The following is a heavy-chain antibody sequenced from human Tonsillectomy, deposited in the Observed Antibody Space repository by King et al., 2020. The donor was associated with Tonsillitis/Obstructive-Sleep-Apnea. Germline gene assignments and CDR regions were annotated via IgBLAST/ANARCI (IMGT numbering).Heavy chain of an antibody. Sequence: ERQLVQSGGVLVQPGRSLRLSCAASGFIFDDYAMHWVRQAPGKGLEWVSGISWNSGSIGYADSVKGRFTISRDNAKNSLYLQMNSLRAEDTALYYCAKGTETPSYKYYYMNVWGKGTTVTVSS. CDR1: GFIFDDYA. CDR2: ISWNSGSI. J-gene: IGHJ6*03. CDR3: AKGTETPSYKYYYMNV. D-gene: IGHD1-7*01. V-gene: IGHV3-9*01.